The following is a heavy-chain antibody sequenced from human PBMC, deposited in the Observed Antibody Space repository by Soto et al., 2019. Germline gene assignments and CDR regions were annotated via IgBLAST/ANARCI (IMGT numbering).Heavy chain of an antibody. V-gene: IGHV1-18*01. D-gene: IGHD3-3*01. CDR2: ISAYNGNT. CDR1: GYTFTSYG. J-gene: IGHJ3*02. Sequence: ASVKVSCKASGYTFTSYGISWVRQAPGQGLEWMGWISAYNGNTNYAQKLQGRVTMTTDTSTSTAYMELRSLRSDDTAVYYCARDQESLRFLEWPLTRDHAFDIWGPGTMVTLSS. CDR3: ARDQESLRFLEWPLTRDHAFDI.